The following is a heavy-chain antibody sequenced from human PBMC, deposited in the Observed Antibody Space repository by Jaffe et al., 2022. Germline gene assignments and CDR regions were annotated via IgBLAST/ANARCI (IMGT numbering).Heavy chain of an antibody. D-gene: IGHD2-8*02. CDR3: AKIISGLLYWWCTFDY. J-gene: IGHJ4*02. V-gene: IGHV3-23*01. CDR1: GFTFSSYA. CDR2: ISGSGGST. Sequence: EVQLLESGGGLVQPGGSLRLSCAASGFTFSSYAMSWVRQAPGKGLEWVSAISGSGGSTYYADSVKGRFTISRDNSKNTLYLQMNSLRAEDTAVYYCAKIISGLLYWWCTFDYWGQGTLVTVSS.